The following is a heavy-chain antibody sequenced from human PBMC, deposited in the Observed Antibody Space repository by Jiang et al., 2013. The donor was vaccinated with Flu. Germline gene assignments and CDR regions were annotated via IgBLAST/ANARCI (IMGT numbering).Heavy chain of an antibody. CDR3: VRAMDV. CDR2: MKQDGSEI. Sequence: GLEWVANMKQDGSEIYYVESVKGRFTISRDNAKNSVYLQMNSLRVEDTAVYYCVRAMDVWGQGTTVTVSS. J-gene: IGHJ6*02. V-gene: IGHV3-7*04.